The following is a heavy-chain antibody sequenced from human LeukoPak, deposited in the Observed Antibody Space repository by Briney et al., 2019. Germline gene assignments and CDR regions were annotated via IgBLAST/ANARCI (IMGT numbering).Heavy chain of an antibody. J-gene: IGHJ4*02. Sequence: GGSLRLSCAASGFTFSSYWMSWVRQAPGKGLEWVANIKQDGSEKYYVDSVKGRFTISRDNAKNSLYLQMNSLRAEDTAVYYCARDDRGYDFWSVLYYFDYWGQGTLVTVSS. D-gene: IGHD3-3*01. CDR3: ARDDRGYDFWSVLYYFDY. CDR2: IKQDGSEK. CDR1: GFTFSSYW. V-gene: IGHV3-7*01.